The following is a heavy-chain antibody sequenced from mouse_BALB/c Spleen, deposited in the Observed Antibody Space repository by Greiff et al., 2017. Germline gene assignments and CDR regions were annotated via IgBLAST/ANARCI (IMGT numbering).Heavy chain of an antibody. Sequence: EVNVVESGGGLVKPGGSLKLSCAASGFTFSSYAMSWVRQSPEKRLEWVAEISSGGSYTYYPDTVTGRFTISRDNAKNTLYLEMSSLRSEDTAMYYCARDQTTVVGEDWFAYWGQGTLVTVSA. D-gene: IGHD1-1*01. J-gene: IGHJ3*01. CDR2: ISSGGSYT. V-gene: IGHV5-9-4*01. CDR1: GFTFSSYA. CDR3: ARDQTTVVGEDWFAY.